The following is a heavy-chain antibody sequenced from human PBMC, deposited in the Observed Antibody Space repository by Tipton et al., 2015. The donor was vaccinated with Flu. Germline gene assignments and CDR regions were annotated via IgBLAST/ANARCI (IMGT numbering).Heavy chain of an antibody. CDR3: ATDAPLLGYFDY. CDR1: GFSFTNAW. V-gene: IGHV3-15*01. Sequence: SLRLSCAASGFSFTNAWMSWVRQVPGKGLEWVGQIKRQTEGATTDYAAPVKGRFSISRDDSTNMVYLHMNSLKSEDTAVYFCATDAPLLGYFDYWGQGSLVTVSS. CDR2: IKRQTEGATT. J-gene: IGHJ4*02.